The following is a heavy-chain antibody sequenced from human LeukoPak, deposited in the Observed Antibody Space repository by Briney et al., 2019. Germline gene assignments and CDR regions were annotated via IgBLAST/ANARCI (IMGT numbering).Heavy chain of an antibody. CDR2: IYSSGST. CDR3: ARGGKATVVTM. J-gene: IGHJ4*02. D-gene: IGHD4-23*01. CDR1: GGSINSYY. V-gene: IGHV4-4*07. Sequence: SETLSLTCTVSGGSINSYYWSWIRQPAGKGLVWIGRIYSSGSTNYNPSLKSRVSMSVDTSKNQFSLKLTSVTAADTAVYYCARGGKATVVTMWGQGILVTVSS.